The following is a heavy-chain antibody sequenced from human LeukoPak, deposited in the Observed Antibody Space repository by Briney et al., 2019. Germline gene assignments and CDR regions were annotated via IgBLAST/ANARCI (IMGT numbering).Heavy chain of an antibody. J-gene: IGHJ4*02. D-gene: IGHD2-8*01. Sequence: GSLRLSCAASGFTFSSYCMSWVRQPPGKGLEWIGDIIHSGSINYNPSLKSRVTISADMSKTKSSLKLISVTAADTAVYYCARHAIAYYCDYCSQGTLVTVSS. CDR3: ARHAIAYYCDY. V-gene: IGHV4-34*12. CDR1: GFTFSSYC. CDR2: IIHSGSI.